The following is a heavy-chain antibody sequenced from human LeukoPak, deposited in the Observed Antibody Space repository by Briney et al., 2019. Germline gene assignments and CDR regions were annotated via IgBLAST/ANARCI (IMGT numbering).Heavy chain of an antibody. D-gene: IGHD3-22*01. CDR1: GFTFSNYG. J-gene: IGHJ4*02. V-gene: IGHV3-30*02. Sequence: PGGSLRLSCAASGFTFSNYGMHWVRQAPGKGLGWVAFIRYDGSNKYYADSVKGRFTISRDNSKNTLYLQMNSLRAEDTAVYYCAKDLTYYSDNSGGDWGQGTLVTVSS. CDR2: IRYDGSNK. CDR3: AKDLTYYSDNSGGD.